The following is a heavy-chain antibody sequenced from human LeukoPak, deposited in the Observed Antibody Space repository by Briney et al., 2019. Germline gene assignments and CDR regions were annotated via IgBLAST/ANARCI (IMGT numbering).Heavy chain of an antibody. Sequence: GGSLRLSCAASGFTVSSNYMSWVRQAPGKGLEWVSVIYSGGSTYYADSVKGRFTISRDNSKNTLYLQMNSLRAEDTAVYYCARPPPYYYDSSGVWGQGTLVTVSS. CDR1: GFTVSSNY. V-gene: IGHV3-53*01. CDR2: IYSGGST. CDR3: ARPPPYYYDSSGV. J-gene: IGHJ4*02. D-gene: IGHD3-22*01.